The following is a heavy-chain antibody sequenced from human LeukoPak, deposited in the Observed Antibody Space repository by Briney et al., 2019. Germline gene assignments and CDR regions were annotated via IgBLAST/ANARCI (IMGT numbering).Heavy chain of an antibody. CDR1: GFTVSNSD. V-gene: IGHV3-13*01. D-gene: IGHD3-22*01. J-gene: IGHJ5*02. CDR2: ISPAGDT. CDR3: ARGYFELDP. Sequence: GGSLRLSCAASGFTVSNSDMQWVRQVTGKGLEWVSTISPAGDTYYPGSVKGRFTVSRDDAKNSLYLEMNSLTVGDTAVYYCARGYFELDPWGQGALVTVSS.